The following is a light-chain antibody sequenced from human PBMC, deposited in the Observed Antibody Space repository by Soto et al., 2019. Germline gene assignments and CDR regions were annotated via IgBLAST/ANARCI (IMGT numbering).Light chain of an antibody. CDR3: PESACHSPP. Sequence: IQVTKSAVALSASVGDRVAITCRASQSINNWLAWYQLKPGKAPKLLIYDASTLESGVPSRFSGSGSGTEFTLTIISLQPDDFAPYCCPESACHSPPFSQGTKLDIK. J-gene: IGKJ1*01. CDR2: DAS. V-gene: IGKV1-5*01. CDR1: QSINNW.